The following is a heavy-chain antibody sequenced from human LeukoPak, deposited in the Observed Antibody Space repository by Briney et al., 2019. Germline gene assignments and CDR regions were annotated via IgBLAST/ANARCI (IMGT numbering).Heavy chain of an antibody. CDR1: GYTFTSYG. V-gene: IGHV1-18*01. J-gene: IGHJ6*03. CDR2: ISAYNGNT. D-gene: IGHD3-22*01. Sequence: ASVKVSCKASGYTFTSYGISWVRQAPGQGLEWMGWISAYNGNTNYAQKLQGRVTMTTDTSTSTAYMELRSLRSDDTAVYYCARVSAAYYDSSGYYYYYYYMDVWGKGTTVTVSS. CDR3: ARVSAAYYDSSGYYYYYYYMDV.